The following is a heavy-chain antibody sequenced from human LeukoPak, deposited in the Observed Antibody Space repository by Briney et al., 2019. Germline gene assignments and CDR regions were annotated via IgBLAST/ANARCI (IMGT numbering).Heavy chain of an antibody. J-gene: IGHJ5*02. V-gene: IGHV1-3*01. CDR1: GYTFTSYA. Sequence: ASVKVSCKASGYTFTSYAMHWVRQAPGQRLEWMGWINAGNGNTKYSQKFQGRVTITRDTSASTAYMELSSLRSEDTAVYYCARDGRSSTSPYWFDLWGQGTLVTVSS. D-gene: IGHD2-2*01. CDR3: ARDGRSSTSPYWFDL. CDR2: INAGNGNT.